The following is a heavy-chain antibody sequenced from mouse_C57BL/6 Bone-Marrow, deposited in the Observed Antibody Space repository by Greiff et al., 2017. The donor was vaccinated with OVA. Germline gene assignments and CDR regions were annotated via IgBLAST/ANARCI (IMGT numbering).Heavy chain of an antibody. J-gene: IGHJ2*01. CDR1: GYTFTSYW. Sequence: VQLKQPGAELVKPGASVKMSCKASGYTFTSYWITWVKQRPGQGLEWIGDIYPGSGSTNYNEKFKSKATLTVDTSSSTAYMQLSSLTSEDSAVYYCARTYYGYDGVDYWGQGTTLTVSS. D-gene: IGHD2-9*01. V-gene: IGHV1-55*01. CDR3: ARTYYGYDGVDY. CDR2: IYPGSGST.